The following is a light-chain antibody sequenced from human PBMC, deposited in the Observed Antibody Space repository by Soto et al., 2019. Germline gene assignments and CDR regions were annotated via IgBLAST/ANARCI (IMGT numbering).Light chain of an antibody. CDR1: QRVAGSH. V-gene: IGKV3-20*01. J-gene: IGKJ3*01. Sequence: EIVWTQSPGTLSLSPWERATLSCRASQRVAGSHVAGYQQKPGQAPRLLIYGASSRATGVPDRFSGSGSGTAFSLTINRLEPEDFAVEFCQHLGYAPRGFTHGTGTKVDVK. CDR2: GAS. CDR3: QHLGYAPRGFT.